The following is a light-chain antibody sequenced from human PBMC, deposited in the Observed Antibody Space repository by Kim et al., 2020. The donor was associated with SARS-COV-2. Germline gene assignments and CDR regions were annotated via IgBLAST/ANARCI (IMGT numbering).Light chain of an antibody. CDR2: DVS. CDR3: SSYTSSSTLE. CDR1: SSDVGGYNY. Sequence: QSALTQSASVSGSPGQSITISCTGTSSDVGGYNYVSWYQQHPGKAPKLMIYDVSNRPSGVSNRFSGSKSGNTASLTISGLQAEDEADYYCSSYTSSSTLEFGGGTQLTVL. J-gene: IGLJ2*01. V-gene: IGLV2-14*03.